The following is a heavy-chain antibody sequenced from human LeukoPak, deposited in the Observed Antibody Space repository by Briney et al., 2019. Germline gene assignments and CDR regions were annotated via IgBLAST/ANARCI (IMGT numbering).Heavy chain of an antibody. CDR3: ASAFGGVIGDY. Sequence: GGSLRLSCAASGFTFSSYSMNWVRQAPGKGLEWVSSISSSSSYIYYADSVKGRFTISRDNAKNSLYLQMNSLRAEDTAEYYCASAFGGVIGDYWGQGTLVTVSS. J-gene: IGHJ4*02. CDR2: ISSSSSYI. CDR1: GFTFSSYS. V-gene: IGHV3-21*01. D-gene: IGHD3-16*01.